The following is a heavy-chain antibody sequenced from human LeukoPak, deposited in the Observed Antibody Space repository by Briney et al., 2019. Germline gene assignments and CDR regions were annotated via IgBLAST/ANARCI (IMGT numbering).Heavy chain of an antibody. J-gene: IGHJ4*02. Sequence: GASVKVSCKVSGKSLTDLSMNWVRQVPGKEFEWMGSFDPEDRETIYAQKFQGRVLMTEDTSTDTAYMELRNLKSDDTAVYYCASILTSNFDCWGRGTLVTVSS. CDR3: ASILTSNFDC. D-gene: IGHD3-9*01. CDR2: FDPEDRET. V-gene: IGHV1-24*01. CDR1: GKSLTDLS.